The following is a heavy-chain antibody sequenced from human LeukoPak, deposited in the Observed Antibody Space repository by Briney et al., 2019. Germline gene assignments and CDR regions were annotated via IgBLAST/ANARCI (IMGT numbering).Heavy chain of an antibody. CDR3: ARDGRHFWSGYCLYYFDY. Sequence: SETLSLTCTVSGGSISSYYWSWIRQPPGKGLEWIGYIYCSGSTNYNPSPKSRVTISVDTSKNQFSLKLSSVTAADTAVYYCARDGRHFWSGYCLYYFDYWGQGTLVTVSS. J-gene: IGHJ4*02. D-gene: IGHD3-3*02. CDR2: IYCSGST. CDR1: GGSISSYY. V-gene: IGHV4-59*01.